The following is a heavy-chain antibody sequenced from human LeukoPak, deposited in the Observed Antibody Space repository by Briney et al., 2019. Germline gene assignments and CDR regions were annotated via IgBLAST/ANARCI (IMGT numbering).Heavy chain of an antibody. D-gene: IGHD3-22*01. Sequence: GGSLRLSCAASGFTFSSYSMNWVRQAPGKGLEWVSSISSSSSYIYYADSVKGRFTISRQNAKNSLYLQMNSLRAGDTAVYYCARGNYYDSSGYYPLFDYWGQGILVTVSS. CDR1: GFTFSSYS. V-gene: IGHV3-21*01. CDR3: ARGNYYDSSGYYPLFDY. CDR2: ISSSSSYI. J-gene: IGHJ4*02.